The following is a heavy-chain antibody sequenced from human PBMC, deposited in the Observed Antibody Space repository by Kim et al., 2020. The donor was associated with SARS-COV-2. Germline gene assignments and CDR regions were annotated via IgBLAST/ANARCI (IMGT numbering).Heavy chain of an antibody. Sequence: GESLKISCKGSGYSFTSYWIGWVRQMPGKGLEWMGIIYPGDSDTRYSPSFQGQVTISADKSISTAYLQWSSLKASDTAMYYCARHSYGDYGHEPFDYWGQGTLVTVSS. CDR1: GYSFTSYW. CDR2: IYPGDSDT. D-gene: IGHD4-17*01. J-gene: IGHJ4*02. CDR3: ARHSYGDYGHEPFDY. V-gene: IGHV5-51*01.